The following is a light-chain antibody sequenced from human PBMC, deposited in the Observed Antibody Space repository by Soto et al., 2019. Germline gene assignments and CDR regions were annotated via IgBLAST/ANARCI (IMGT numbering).Light chain of an antibody. Sequence: EIVLTQSPVTLSLSPGERATLSCRASQSISGYLAWYQHKPGQAPRLLISYASRGATGIPSRFSGSGSGTDFTLTINSLQSEDFAVYYCQQYYTWPVTFGGGTKV. J-gene: IGKJ4*01. CDR3: QQYYTWPVT. CDR1: QSISGY. CDR2: YAS. V-gene: IGKV3-15*01.